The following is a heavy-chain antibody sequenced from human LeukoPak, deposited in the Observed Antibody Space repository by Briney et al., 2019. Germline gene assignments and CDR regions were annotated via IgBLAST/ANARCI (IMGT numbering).Heavy chain of an antibody. D-gene: IGHD3-22*01. CDR3: ARAPMSYYDSTDWFDP. J-gene: IGHJ5*02. CDR1: GGTFSSYA. CDR2: IIPILGIA. Sequence: SVKVSCKASGGTFSSYAICWVRQAPGQGLEWMGRIIPILGIANYAQKFQGRVTITADKSTSTAYMELSSLRSEDTAVYYCARAPMSYYDSTDWFDPWGQGTLVTVSS. V-gene: IGHV1-69*04.